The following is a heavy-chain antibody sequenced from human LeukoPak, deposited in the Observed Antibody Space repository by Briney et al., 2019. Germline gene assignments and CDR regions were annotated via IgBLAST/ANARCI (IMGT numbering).Heavy chain of an antibody. CDR3: AXDHXXTGWXETVDH. CDR2: ISFDGNNK. Sequence: GGSLRLSCAASGFTFSTYAMHWVRQAPGKGLEWVAVISFDGNNKYYAASVKGRFTISRDNSKNTLYLQMSSLRAEDTAVYYCAXDHXXTGWXETVDHWGQGTLVTVSX. D-gene: IGHD6-19*01. CDR1: GFTFSTYA. J-gene: IGHJ4*02. V-gene: IGHV3-30-3*01.